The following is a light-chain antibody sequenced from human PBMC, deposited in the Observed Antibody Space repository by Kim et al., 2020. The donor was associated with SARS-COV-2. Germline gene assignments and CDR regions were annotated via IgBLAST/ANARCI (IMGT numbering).Light chain of an antibody. CDR3: QQYNQWPLT. J-gene: IGKJ4*01. V-gene: IGKV3-15*01. CDR2: GAS. Sequence: EIVMTQSPATLSVSPGERATLSCRASQSLNNNLAWYQQRPGQAPRLLIYGASTRATGIPAKFSGSGSGTEFTLTISSLQSEDSAVYCCQQYNQWPLTFGGGTKVDIK. CDR1: QSLNNN.